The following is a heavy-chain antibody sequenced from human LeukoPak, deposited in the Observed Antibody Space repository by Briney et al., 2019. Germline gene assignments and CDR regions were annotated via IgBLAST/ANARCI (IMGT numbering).Heavy chain of an antibody. D-gene: IGHD3-22*01. J-gene: IGHJ3*02. CDR1: GYTVTYFY. CDR2: INPNSGGT. CDR3: ARDLKTRYYYYKSASYPLDAFDI. V-gene: IGHV1-2*02. Sequence: ASVKVSCKASGYTVTYFYIHWMRQAPGQGLEWMGWINPNSGGTNFAQQFQGRVTMTRDTSISTAYMELSSLTSDDTAVYYCARDLKTRYYYYKSASYPLDAFDIWGQGTVVTVSS.